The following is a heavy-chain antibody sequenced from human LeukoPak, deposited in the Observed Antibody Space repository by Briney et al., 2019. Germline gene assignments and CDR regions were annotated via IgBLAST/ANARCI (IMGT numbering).Heavy chain of an antibody. CDR2: IYYSGST. D-gene: IGHD3-22*01. J-gene: IGHJ3*02. V-gene: IGHV4-59*01. Sequence: SETLSLTCTISGASISSYYWSWIRQPPGKGLEWIGYIYYSGSTNYNPSLKSRVTILVDTSKNQFSLKLSSVTAADTAVYYCARHLNYYDSSGYYFGGAFDIWGQGTMVTVSS. CDR1: GASISSYY. CDR3: ARHLNYYDSSGYYFGGAFDI.